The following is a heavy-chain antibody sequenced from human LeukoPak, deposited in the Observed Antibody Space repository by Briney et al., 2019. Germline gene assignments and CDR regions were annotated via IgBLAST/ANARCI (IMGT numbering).Heavy chain of an antibody. Sequence: GASVKVSCKASGYTFNTNDINWVRQAPGQGLEWMGWISAYNGNTIYAQNLQGRVTMTTDTSTSTAYMDLRSLRSDDTAVYYCARRDYGSGSYADLDYWGQGTLVTVSS. J-gene: IGHJ4*02. V-gene: IGHV1-18*01. CDR3: ARRDYGSGSYADLDY. D-gene: IGHD3-10*01. CDR1: GYTFNTND. CDR2: ISAYNGNT.